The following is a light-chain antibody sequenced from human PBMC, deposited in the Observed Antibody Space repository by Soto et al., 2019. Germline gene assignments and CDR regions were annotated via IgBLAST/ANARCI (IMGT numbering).Light chain of an antibody. J-gene: IGKJ3*01. Sequence: DFQMTQSPSSLSASVGDTVTITCRASQDIGTFLNWYQQKPGKAPKLLIYAASDLLSGVSSRFRGSGSGTDLTLTISSLQPEDFATYYCQQSYSTPQITFGPGTKVDMK. V-gene: IGKV1-39*01. CDR2: AAS. CDR3: QQSYSTPQIT. CDR1: QDIGTF.